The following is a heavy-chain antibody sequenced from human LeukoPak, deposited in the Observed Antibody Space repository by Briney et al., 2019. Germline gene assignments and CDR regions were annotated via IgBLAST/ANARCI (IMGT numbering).Heavy chain of an antibody. CDR3: ARKRYGDY. D-gene: IGHD5-18*01. Sequence: SETLSLTCTVSGDSISSYYWSWIRQPPGKGLEWIGYVYYTGSTNYNPSLKSRVIISLDTSKSQFPLKLSSVTAADTAVYYCARKRYGDYWGQGTLVTVSS. CDR1: GDSISSYY. V-gene: IGHV4-59*12. CDR2: VYYTGST. J-gene: IGHJ4*02.